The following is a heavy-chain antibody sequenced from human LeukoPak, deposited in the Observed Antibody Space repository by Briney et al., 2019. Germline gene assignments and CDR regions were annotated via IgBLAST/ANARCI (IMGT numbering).Heavy chain of an antibody. Sequence: GGSLRLSCEASGLTFSNYVIHWVRQAPGKGLEWLAVISYGGTNKYYTDSVKGRFTISRDHSKTTVDLQMDSLGGADTAVYYCARSPTYYYMDVWGKGTTVTVSS. CDR2: ISYGGTNK. CDR1: GLTFSNYV. CDR3: ARSPTYYYMDV. J-gene: IGHJ6*03. V-gene: IGHV3-30-3*01.